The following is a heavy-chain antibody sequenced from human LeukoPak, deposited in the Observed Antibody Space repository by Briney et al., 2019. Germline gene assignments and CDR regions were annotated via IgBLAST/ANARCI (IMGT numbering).Heavy chain of an antibody. D-gene: IGHD3-10*01. V-gene: IGHV1-8*01. CDR1: GYTLTIYD. Sequence: GASVKLSCKSSGYTLTIYDINWVRQASGQGLEWMGWMNPNSGNTGYAQKFQDRVTMTRNTSISTAFMELRSLRSEDTAVYYCARSYGSGSFNWFDPWGQGTLVTVSS. CDR2: MNPNSGNT. CDR3: ARSYGSGSFNWFDP. J-gene: IGHJ5*02.